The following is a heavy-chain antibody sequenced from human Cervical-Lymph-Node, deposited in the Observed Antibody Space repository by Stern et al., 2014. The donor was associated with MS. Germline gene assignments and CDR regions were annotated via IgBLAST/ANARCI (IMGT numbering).Heavy chain of an antibody. CDR1: GYTFTSYD. CDR3: ARGRELLSLDY. CDR2: MNPYSGNA. J-gene: IGHJ4*02. D-gene: IGHD1-26*01. V-gene: IGHV1-8*01. Sequence: QLLQSGAEVKQPGASVKVSCQASGYTFTSYDINWVRQGTGQGLEWMGWMNPYSGNAVYAQKFQGRVTMTRDTSTSTAYLELTSLRSEDTAVFYCARGRELLSLDYWGQGTLVTVSS.